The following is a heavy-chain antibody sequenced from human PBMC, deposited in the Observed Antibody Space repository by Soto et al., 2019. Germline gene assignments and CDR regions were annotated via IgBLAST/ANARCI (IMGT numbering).Heavy chain of an antibody. Sequence: GSLRLSCAASGFTFSSYGMHWVRQAPGKGLEWVAVISYGGSNKYYADSVKGRFTISRDNSKNTLYLQMNSLRAEDTAVYYCAKPTLRYYYDSSGYFDYWGQGTLVIVSS. CDR2: ISYGGSNK. CDR3: AKPTLRYYYDSSGYFDY. D-gene: IGHD3-22*01. CDR1: GFTFSSYG. V-gene: IGHV3-30*18. J-gene: IGHJ4*02.